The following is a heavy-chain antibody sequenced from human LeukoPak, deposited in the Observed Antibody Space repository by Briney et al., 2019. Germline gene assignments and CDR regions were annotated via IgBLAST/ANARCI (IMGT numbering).Heavy chain of an antibody. Sequence: PGGSLRLSCAASGFTFSSYAMSWVRQAPGKGLEWVSAISGSGGSTYYANSVKGRFTISRDNSKNTLYLQMNSLRAEDTAVYYCAKVTMVRGVYFDYWGQGTLVTVSS. CDR3: AKVTMVRGVYFDY. CDR2: ISGSGGST. V-gene: IGHV3-23*01. J-gene: IGHJ4*02. D-gene: IGHD3-10*01. CDR1: GFTFSSYA.